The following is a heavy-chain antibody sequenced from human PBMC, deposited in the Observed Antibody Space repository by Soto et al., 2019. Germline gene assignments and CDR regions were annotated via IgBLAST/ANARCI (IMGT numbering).Heavy chain of an antibody. J-gene: IGHJ4*02. V-gene: IGHV4-4*07. CDR3: ARDGLSMDYDFWTGYYGFFDY. Sequence: LSLTCTVSGGSISSYYWIWIRQPAWKGLEWIGRIYTSGSTNYNPSLKSRVTMSVDTSKNQFSLKLSSVTAADTAVYYCARDGLSMDYDFWTGYYGFFDYWGQGTLVTVSS. D-gene: IGHD3-3*01. CDR2: IYTSGST. CDR1: GGSISSYY.